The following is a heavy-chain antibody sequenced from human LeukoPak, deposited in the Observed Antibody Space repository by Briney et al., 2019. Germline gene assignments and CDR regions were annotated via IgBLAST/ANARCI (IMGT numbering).Heavy chain of an antibody. CDR3: ARGRGGSGSYYNVIGY. CDR1: GFTFSSYA. CDR2: ISYDGSNK. D-gene: IGHD3-10*01. J-gene: IGHJ4*02. V-gene: IGHV3-30*01. Sequence: GRSLRLSCAASGFTFSSYAMHWVRQAPGKGLEWVAVISYDGSNKYYADSVKGRFTISRDNSKNTLYLQMNSLRAEDTAVYYCARGRGGSGSYYNVIGYWGQGTLVTVSS.